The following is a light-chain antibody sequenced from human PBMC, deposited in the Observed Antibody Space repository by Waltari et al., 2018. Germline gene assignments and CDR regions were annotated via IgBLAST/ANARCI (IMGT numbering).Light chain of an antibody. V-gene: IGKV3-11*01. Sequence: EAVLIHPPATLASSQGERAPLSCRASQIVSGHFAWYQQKPGQPPSLLIYDASNRATGVPARFSGSGSGTDFTLTISSLEPEDFAVYYCQQRNNWPPGSFGGGTKVDLK. CDR3: QQRNNWPPGS. J-gene: IGKJ4*01. CDR1: QIVSGH. CDR2: DAS.